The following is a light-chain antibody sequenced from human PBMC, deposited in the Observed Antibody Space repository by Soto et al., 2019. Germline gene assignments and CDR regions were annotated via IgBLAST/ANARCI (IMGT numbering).Light chain of an antibody. J-gene: IGKJ5*01. CDR3: QQPISFPIT. CDR2: AAS. Sequence: DIQMTQSPSTLSSSVGDIVTVTCRASQSINGWLAWYQQKPGKAPKLLISAASSLQSGVPSRFSGSGSGTDFTLTIRSLQPEDFATYYCQQPISFPITFGQGTRLEI. V-gene: IGKV1-12*01. CDR1: QSINGW.